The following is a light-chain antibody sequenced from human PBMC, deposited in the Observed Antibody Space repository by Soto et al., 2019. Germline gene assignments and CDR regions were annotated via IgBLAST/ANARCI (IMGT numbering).Light chain of an antibody. Sequence: QSVLTQPPSVSGAPGQRVTISCTGSSSNIGAGYDVHWYQQLPGTAPKLLIYGNSNRPSGVPDRFSGSKSGTSASLAITGLQAEDEADYYCQSFDISLSGYVSATGTKVTVL. CDR1: SSNIGAGYD. J-gene: IGLJ1*01. V-gene: IGLV1-40*01. CDR3: QSFDISLSGYV. CDR2: GNS.